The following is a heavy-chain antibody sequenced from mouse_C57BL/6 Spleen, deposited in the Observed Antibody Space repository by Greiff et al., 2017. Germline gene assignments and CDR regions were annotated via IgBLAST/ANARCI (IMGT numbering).Heavy chain of an antibody. V-gene: IGHV2-2*01. D-gene: IGHD2-13*01. J-gene: IGHJ4*01. CDR3: ARDYYYAMDY. CDR2: IWSGGST. CDR1: GFSLTSYG. Sequence: QVQLQQSGPGLVQPSQSLSITCKVSGFSLTSYGVHWVRQSPGKGLEWLGVIWSGGSTDYNAAFISRLSTSKENSKSQVLFKMNSLQADDSALYYCARDYYYAMDYWGQGTSVTVSS.